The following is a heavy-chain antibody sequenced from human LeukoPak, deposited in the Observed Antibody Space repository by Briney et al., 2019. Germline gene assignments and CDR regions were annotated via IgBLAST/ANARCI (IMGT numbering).Heavy chain of an antibody. V-gene: IGHV3-53*05. CDR3: AKEASYDSSGYIFVYFDY. CDR2: IYSGGST. D-gene: IGHD3-22*01. J-gene: IGHJ4*02. CDR1: GFTVSSNY. Sequence: GGSLRLSCAASGFTVSSNYMSWVRQAPGKGLEWVSVIYSGGSTYYADSVKGRFTISRDNSKNTLYLQMNSLRAEDTAVYYCAKEASYDSSGYIFVYFDYWGQGTLVTVSS.